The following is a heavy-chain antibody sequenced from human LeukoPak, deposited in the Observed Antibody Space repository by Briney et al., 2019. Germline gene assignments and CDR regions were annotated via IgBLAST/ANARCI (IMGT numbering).Heavy chain of an antibody. V-gene: IGHV4-31*03. J-gene: IGHJ5*02. Sequence: SETLSLTCTVSGGSISSGGYYWSWIRQHPGKGLEWIGYIYYSGSTYYNPSLKSRVTISVDTSKNQFSLKLSSVTAADTAVYYCARSPNRALPFDPWGQGTLVTVSS. CDR2: IYYSGST. D-gene: IGHD3-10*01. CDR1: GGSISSGGYY. CDR3: ARSPNRALPFDP.